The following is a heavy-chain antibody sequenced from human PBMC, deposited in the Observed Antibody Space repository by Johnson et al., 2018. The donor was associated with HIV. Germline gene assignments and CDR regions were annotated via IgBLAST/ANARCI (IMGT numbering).Heavy chain of an antibody. D-gene: IGHD1-26*01. Sequence: VQLVESGGDLVQPGGSLRVSCAASGFTVSTNYMNWVRQAPGKGLEWVSIIYSGGRTNYADSLKGRFTISRDNPENSLYLQMNSLRAEDTAVYYCARSGYSGGFIWGPGTMVTVSS. CDR3: ARSGYSGGFI. J-gene: IGHJ3*02. CDR1: GFTVSTNY. CDR2: IYSGGRT. V-gene: IGHV3-66*01.